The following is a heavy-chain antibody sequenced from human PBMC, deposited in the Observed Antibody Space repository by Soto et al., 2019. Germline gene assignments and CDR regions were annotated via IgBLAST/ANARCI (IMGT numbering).Heavy chain of an antibody. CDR2: ISSNSAYI. CDR3: TRDASRDSSARGWFDP. J-gene: IGHJ5*02. V-gene: IGHV3-21*01. D-gene: IGHD6-13*01. CDR1: GFTFRSFT. Sequence: VGSLRLSCAASGFTFRSFTMNRVRQAPGEGLEWVSTISSNSAYIYYTDALRGRFTISRDNAKNSLHLQMNSLRAEDTAVYYCTRDASRDSSARGWFDPWGPGTLVTVSS.